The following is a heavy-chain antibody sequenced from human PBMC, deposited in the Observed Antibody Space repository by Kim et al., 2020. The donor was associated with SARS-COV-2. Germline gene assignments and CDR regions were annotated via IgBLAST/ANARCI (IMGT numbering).Heavy chain of an antibody. CDR1: GGSISSYY. CDR2: IYTSGST. V-gene: IGHV4-4*07. J-gene: IGHJ5*02. Sequence: WETLSLTCTVSGGSISSYYWSWIRQPAGKGLEWIGRIYTSGSTNYNPSLKSRVTMSVDTSKNQFSLKLSSVTAADTAVYYCARGLGVRGVSNWFDPWGQGTLVTVSS. D-gene: IGHD3-10*01. CDR3: ARGLGVRGVSNWFDP.